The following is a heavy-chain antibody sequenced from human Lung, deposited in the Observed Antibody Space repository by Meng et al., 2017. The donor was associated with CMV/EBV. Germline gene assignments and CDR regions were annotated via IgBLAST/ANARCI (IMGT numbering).Heavy chain of an antibody. CDR3: ARDLDYGPSY. D-gene: IGHD4-17*01. Sequence: VSCKASGGTFSGYAISWVRQAPGHGLEWMGGIIPIFGTANCAQKFQGRVTITTDESTSTAYMELSSLRSEDTAVYYCARDLDYGPSYWGQGTLVTVSS. CDR1: GGTFSGYA. CDR2: IIPIFGTA. V-gene: IGHV1-69*05. J-gene: IGHJ4*02.